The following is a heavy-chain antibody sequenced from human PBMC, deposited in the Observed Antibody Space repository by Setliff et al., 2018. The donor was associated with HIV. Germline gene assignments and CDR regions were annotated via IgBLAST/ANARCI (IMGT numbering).Heavy chain of an antibody. Sequence: ASVKVSCKALGYTFNNYGVTWVRQAPGQGLEWVGWINTDSANTNYAQKFLGRVTMTTDTSTNTGYMDLRSLKSDDTAVYYCARDPTAPSVTLFGVAGGTYGFDPWGQGTLVTVSS. CDR3: ARDPTAPSVTLFGVAGGTYGFDP. CDR2: INTDSANT. J-gene: IGHJ5*02. CDR1: GYTFNNYG. V-gene: IGHV1-18*01. D-gene: IGHD3-3*01.